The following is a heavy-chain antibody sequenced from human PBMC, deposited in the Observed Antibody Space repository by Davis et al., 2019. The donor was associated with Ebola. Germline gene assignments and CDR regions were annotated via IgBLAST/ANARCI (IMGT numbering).Heavy chain of an antibody. J-gene: IGHJ4*02. CDR3: ATVRSGSYLRPLES. V-gene: IGHV3-23*01. D-gene: IGHD1-26*01. CDR2: VSGAGSRT. Sequence: PGGSLRLSCAASEFTFSTYGMHWVRQAPGKGLEWLSSVSGAGSRTYYADSVKGRLTISRDNSKSTLYLQMNSLRDEDTAVYYCATVRSGSYLRPLESWGQGTLVTVSS. CDR1: EFTFSTYG.